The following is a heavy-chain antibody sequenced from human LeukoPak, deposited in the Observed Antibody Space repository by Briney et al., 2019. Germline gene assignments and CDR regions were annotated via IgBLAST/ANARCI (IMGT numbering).Heavy chain of an antibody. CDR1: GYTFTSYD. V-gene: IGHV1-8*01. D-gene: IGHD5-18*01. CDR3: ATQGLPIQLSPHDAFDI. CDR2: MNPNSGNT. J-gene: IGHJ3*02. Sequence: ASVKVSCKASGYTFTSYDINWVRQATGQGLEWMGWMNPNSGNTGYAQKFRGRVTMTEDTSTDTAYMELSSLRSEDTAVYYCATQGLPIQLSPHDAFDIWGQGTMVTVSS.